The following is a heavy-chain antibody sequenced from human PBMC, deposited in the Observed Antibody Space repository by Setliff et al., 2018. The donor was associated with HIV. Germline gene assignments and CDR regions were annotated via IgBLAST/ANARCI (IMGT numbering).Heavy chain of an antibody. V-gene: IGHV4-34*01. CDR3: ATTTAPAGPFDY. Sequence: PSETLSLTCAVYGESFSDDYWSWIRQPPGWGLEWIGEINHSGTTNYNPSLMGRLNISVDTSKRQFSLDLNSVTAADTAIYYCATTTAPAGPFDYWGLGTLVTVSS. CDR2: INHSGTT. D-gene: IGHD1-1*01. CDR1: GESFSDDY. J-gene: IGHJ4*02.